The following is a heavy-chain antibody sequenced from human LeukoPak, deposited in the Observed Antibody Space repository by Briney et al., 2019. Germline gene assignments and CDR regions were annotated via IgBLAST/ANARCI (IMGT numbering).Heavy chain of an antibody. D-gene: IGHD5-24*01. J-gene: IGHJ5*02. CDR2: IYYDGST. V-gene: IGHV4-39*01. CDR1: GGSFSITNYY. Sequence: SETLSLTCTVSGGSFSITNYYWTLIRQPPGKGLEWIGSIYYDGSTYYYPSLKSRVTISADTSKNQFSLKLSSVTAADTAVYFCARHHRDGNTDPWGQGILVTVSS. CDR3: ARHHRDGNTDP.